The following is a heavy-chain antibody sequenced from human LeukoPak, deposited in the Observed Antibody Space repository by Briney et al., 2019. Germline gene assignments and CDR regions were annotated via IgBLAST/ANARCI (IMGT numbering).Heavy chain of an antibody. Sequence: SGRSLRLSCAASGFTFSSYGMNWVRQAPGKGLEWVAVIWYDGSNKYYADSVKGRFSISRDNSKNTLYLQMDSLRAEDTAVYYCVREMRITIRGVSSYYMDVWGKGTMVTVSS. J-gene: IGHJ6*03. V-gene: IGHV3-33*01. D-gene: IGHD3-3*01. CDR3: VREMRITIRGVSSYYMDV. CDR1: GFTFSSYG. CDR2: IWYDGSNK.